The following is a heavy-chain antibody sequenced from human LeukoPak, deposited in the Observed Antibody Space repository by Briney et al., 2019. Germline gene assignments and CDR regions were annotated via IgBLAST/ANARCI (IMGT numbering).Heavy chain of an antibody. J-gene: IGHJ4*02. V-gene: IGHV3-11*01. CDR1: GFTFSDYY. D-gene: IGHD3-22*01. CDR2: ISSSGSTI. Sequence: GGSLRLSCAASGFTFSDYYMSWIRQAPGKGLEWVSYISSSGSTIYYADSVKGRFTISRDNAKNSLYLQMNSLRAEGTAVYYCARDAYYYDSSGYLAGYWGQGTLVTVSS. CDR3: ARDAYYYDSSGYLAGY.